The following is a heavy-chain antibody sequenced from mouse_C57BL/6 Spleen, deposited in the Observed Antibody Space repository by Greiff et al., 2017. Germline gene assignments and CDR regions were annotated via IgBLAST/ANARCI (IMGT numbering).Heavy chain of an antibody. Sequence: DVQLVESGEGLVKPGGSLKLSCAASGFTFSSYAMSWVRQTPGKRLEWVAYISRGGGYIYYAETVKGRFTMSRDNARNTLYLQMSSLKSEDTAMYYCTMGDIYYGSNYAMDYWGQGTSVTVSS. CDR1: GFTFSSYA. D-gene: IGHD1-1*01. J-gene: IGHJ4*01. CDR3: TMGDIYYGSNYAMDY. CDR2: ISRGGGYI. V-gene: IGHV5-9-1*02.